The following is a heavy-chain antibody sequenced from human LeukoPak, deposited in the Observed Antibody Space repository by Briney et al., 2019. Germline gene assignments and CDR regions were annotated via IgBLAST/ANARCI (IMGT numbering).Heavy chain of an antibody. CDR3: ARTEWEVADY. CDR1: GGSLSDHN. CDR2: INDSGGT. V-gene: IGHV4-34*01. D-gene: IGHD1-26*01. J-gene: IGHJ4*02. Sequence: SETLSLTCGVYGGSLSDHNWDWIRQPPGKGLEWIGEINDSGGTNYNPSLKSRVTISVDTSKNQFSLKLSSVTAADTAVYYCARTEWEVADYWGQGTLVTVSS.